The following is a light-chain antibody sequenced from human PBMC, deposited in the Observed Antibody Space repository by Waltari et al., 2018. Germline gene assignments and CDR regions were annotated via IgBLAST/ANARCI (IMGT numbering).Light chain of an antibody. CDR2: GKN. CDR1: SLRSYY. V-gene: IGLV3-19*01. CDR3: NSRDSSGNHRVV. J-gene: IGLJ2*01. Sequence: SSELTQDPAVSVALGQTVRITCQGDSLRSYYASWYQQKPGQAPVLVIHGKNNRPSGIPDRFSGSSSANTASFTITGAQAEDEADYYCNSRDSSGNHRVVFGGGTKLTVL.